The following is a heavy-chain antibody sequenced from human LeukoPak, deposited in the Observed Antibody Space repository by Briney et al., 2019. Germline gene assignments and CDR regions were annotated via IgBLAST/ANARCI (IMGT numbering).Heavy chain of an antibody. CDR3: SRAGDYGSGSFRWRHFDY. Sequence: GGSLRLSCAASGFTFSSYAMSWVRQAPGKGLEWVSGIGISGGTTYYADSVKGRFTISRENSKNTLFLQMNSLRTEDTAVYYCSRAGDYGSGSFRWRHFDYWGQGTLVTVSS. CDR2: IGISGGTT. D-gene: IGHD3-10*01. J-gene: IGHJ4*02. CDR1: GFTFSSYA. V-gene: IGHV3-23*01.